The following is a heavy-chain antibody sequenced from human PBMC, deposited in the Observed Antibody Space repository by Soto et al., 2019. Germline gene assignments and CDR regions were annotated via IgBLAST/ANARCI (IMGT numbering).Heavy chain of an antibody. Sequence: GGSLRLSCAASGFTFSTYWVNWVRQAPGKGLEWVANIKQDGSEKYYVVSVKGRFAISIDNAKDSLFLQMNNLRAEDTAVYYCVRDWSTFWGMDVWGQGTTVTVSS. CDR1: GFTFSTYW. V-gene: IGHV3-7*01. CDR2: IKQDGSEK. CDR3: VRDWSTFWGMDV. J-gene: IGHJ6*02.